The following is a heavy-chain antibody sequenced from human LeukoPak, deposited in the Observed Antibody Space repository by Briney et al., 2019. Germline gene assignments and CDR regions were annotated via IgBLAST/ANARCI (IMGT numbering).Heavy chain of an antibody. D-gene: IGHD3-10*01. V-gene: IGHV4-39*01. Sequence: KPSETLSLTCTVSGGSINSSSYYWGWIRQPPGKGLKWIGTIYYSGSTYYNPSLKSRVTISVDTSKNQFSLKLSSVTASDTAVYYCARRFAPSRNDAFDIWGQGTMVTVSS. CDR1: GGSINSSSYY. CDR2: IYYSGST. CDR3: ARRFAPSRNDAFDI. J-gene: IGHJ3*02.